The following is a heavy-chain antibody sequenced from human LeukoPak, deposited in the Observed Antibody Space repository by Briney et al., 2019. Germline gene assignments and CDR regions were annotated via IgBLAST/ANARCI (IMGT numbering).Heavy chain of an antibody. D-gene: IGHD2-15*01. CDR2: INPAGDT. J-gene: IGHJ6*02. V-gene: IGHV3-13*04. CDR1: GFTFSTYD. Sequence: AGGSLRLSCAASGFTFSTYDMHWVRQPTGKGLEWGSGINPAGDTYYPGSVKGRFTISREDAKNSFYLQMNSLRVGDTAVYYCARGDCSGGSCSSMDVWGQGTTVTVSS. CDR3: ARGDCSGGSCSSMDV.